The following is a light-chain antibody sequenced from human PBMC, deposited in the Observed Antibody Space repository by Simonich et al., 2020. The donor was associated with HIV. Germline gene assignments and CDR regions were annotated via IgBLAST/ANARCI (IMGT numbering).Light chain of an antibody. Sequence: DIQMTQSPSSLPASVGDRVTITCQASQDITNYLNWYQQKPGKAPKLLIYGASNLETGGPSRFNGTGFWTDITFTSNSLQPDDIATEYCQQYDNPPWTFGRGTKVEIK. J-gene: IGKJ1*01. V-gene: IGKV1-33*01. CDR3: QQYDNPPWT. CDR2: GAS. CDR1: QDITNY.